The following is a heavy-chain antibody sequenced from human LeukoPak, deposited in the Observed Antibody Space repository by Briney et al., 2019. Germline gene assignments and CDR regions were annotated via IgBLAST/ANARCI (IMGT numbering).Heavy chain of an antibody. J-gene: IGHJ4*02. CDR3: ARAGPRSDVYNLDY. Sequence: SETLSLTCTVSSGSLSGHYWSWIRQPPGKGLEYIGDIYYSGTTHYSPSLESRLTMSVDTSKNQSSLKLSGVTAADTAMYFCARAGPRSDVYNLDYWGQGTLVTVSS. CDR2: IYYSGTT. CDR1: SGSLSGHY. V-gene: IGHV4-59*11. D-gene: IGHD1-1*01.